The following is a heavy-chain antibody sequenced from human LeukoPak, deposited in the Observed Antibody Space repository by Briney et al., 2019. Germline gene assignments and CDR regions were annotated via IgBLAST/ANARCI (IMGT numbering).Heavy chain of an antibody. Sequence: SETLSLTCAVYGGSFSSYYWGWIRQPPGKGLEWIGSIYYSGSTYYNPSLKSRVTISVDTSKNQFSLKLSSVTAADTAVYYCARDSDTAYYYYYGMDVWGQGTTVTVSS. CDR2: IYYSGST. CDR3: ARDSDTAYYYYYGMDV. CDR1: GGSFSSYY. J-gene: IGHJ6*02. V-gene: IGHV4-39*02. D-gene: IGHD5-18*01.